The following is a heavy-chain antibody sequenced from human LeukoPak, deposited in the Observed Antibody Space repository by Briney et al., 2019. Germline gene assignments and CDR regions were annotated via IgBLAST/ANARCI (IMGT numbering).Heavy chain of an antibody. J-gene: IGHJ4*02. D-gene: IGHD3-22*01. CDR1: GFTFGDYA. Sequence: PGGSLRLSCTASGFTFGDYAMSWVRQAPGKGLEWVGFIRSKAYGGTTEYAASVKGRFTISRDDSKSIAYLQMNSLETEDTAVYYCTRRSGYDSSGFLFLWGQGTLVTVSS. V-gene: IGHV3-49*04. CDR2: IRSKAYGGTT. CDR3: TRRSGYDSSGFLFL.